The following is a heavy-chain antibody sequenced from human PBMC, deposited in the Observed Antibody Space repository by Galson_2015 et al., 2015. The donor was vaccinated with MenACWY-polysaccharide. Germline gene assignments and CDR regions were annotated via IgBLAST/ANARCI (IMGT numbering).Heavy chain of an antibody. Sequence: TLSLTCTVSGGSINSGSYFWTWIRQPAGKGLEWIGRMYASGSTNYNPSLKSRVAMSVDTSKNQFSLKLSSVTAADTAVYYCARGENYYDTSGLDAFDIWGQGTMVTVSS. CDR2: MYASGST. D-gene: IGHD3-22*01. J-gene: IGHJ3*02. V-gene: IGHV4-61*02. CDR1: GGSINSGSYF. CDR3: ARGENYYDTSGLDAFDI.